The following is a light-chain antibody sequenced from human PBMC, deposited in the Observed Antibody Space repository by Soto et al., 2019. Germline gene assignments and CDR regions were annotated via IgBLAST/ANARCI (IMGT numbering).Light chain of an antibody. Sequence: DIQMTQSPSTLSASVGDRVTLTCRASQTISTWLAWYQQKPGKAPKLLIYGASSLQTGVPSRFSGSGSGTDFTLTISSLQPDDFATYYCQQYNSYSYTFGQGTKLEIK. CDR2: GAS. J-gene: IGKJ2*01. V-gene: IGKV1-5*01. CDR1: QTISTW. CDR3: QQYNSYSYT.